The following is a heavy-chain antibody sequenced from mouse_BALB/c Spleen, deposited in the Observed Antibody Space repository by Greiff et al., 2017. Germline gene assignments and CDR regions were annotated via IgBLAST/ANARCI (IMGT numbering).Heavy chain of an antibody. Sequence: EVKLQESGAELVRSGASVKLSCTASGFNIKDYYMHWVKQRPEQGLEWIGWIDPENGDTEYAPKFQGKATMTADTSSNTAYLQLSSLTSEDTAGYYCKLGREYFDVWGAGTTVTVSS. V-gene: IGHV14-4*02. CDR3: KLGREYFDV. CDR1: GFNIKDYY. CDR2: IDPENGDT. D-gene: IGHD4-1*01. J-gene: IGHJ1*01.